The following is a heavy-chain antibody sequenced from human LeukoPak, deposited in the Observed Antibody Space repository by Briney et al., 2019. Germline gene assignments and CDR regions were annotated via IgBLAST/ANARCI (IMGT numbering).Heavy chain of an antibody. D-gene: IGHD2-15*01. CDR1: GFTFSPYG. J-gene: IGHJ4*02. CDR3: AKASGGAYSPPDS. CDR2: IWYDGSDK. V-gene: IGHV3-33*06. Sequence: PGGSLRLSCAASGFTFSPYGMHWVRQAPGKGLEWVAVIWYDGSDKYYADSVKGRFTISRDTSKDTLYLQMNSLRVADTAVYYCAKASGGAYSPPDSWGQGTLVTVSS.